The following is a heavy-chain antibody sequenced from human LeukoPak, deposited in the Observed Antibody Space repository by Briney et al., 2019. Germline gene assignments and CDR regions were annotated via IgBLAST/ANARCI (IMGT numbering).Heavy chain of an antibody. J-gene: IGHJ6*02. CDR3: ARDRPRSITMVRGVYGMDV. D-gene: IGHD3-10*01. Sequence: ASVKVSCKASGYTFTGYYMHWVRQAPGQGPEWMGWINPNSGGSNYAQKFQGRVTMTRDTSISTAYMELSRLRSDDTAVYYCARDRPRSITMVRGVYGMDVWGQGTTVTVSS. CDR2: INPNSGGS. CDR1: GYTFTGYY. V-gene: IGHV1-2*02.